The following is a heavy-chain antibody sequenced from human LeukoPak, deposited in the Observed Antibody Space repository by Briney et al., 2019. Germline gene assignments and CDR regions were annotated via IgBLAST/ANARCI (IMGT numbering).Heavy chain of an antibody. J-gene: IGHJ5*02. D-gene: IGHD6-25*01. V-gene: IGHV4-28*01. CDR2: IYYSGST. CDR1: GYSISSDNW. Sequence: PSETLSLTCAVSGYSISSDNWWGWIRQPPGRGLEWIGYIYYSGSTYYNPFIKSRVTMSIDTSKNQFSLKLSSVTAVDTAVYYCVKKIAAAAWFDPWGQGTPVTVSS. CDR3: VKKIAAAAWFDP.